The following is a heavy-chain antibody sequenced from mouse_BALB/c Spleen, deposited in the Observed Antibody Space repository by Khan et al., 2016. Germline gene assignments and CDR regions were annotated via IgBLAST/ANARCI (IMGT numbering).Heavy chain of an antibody. D-gene: IGHD1-1*01. J-gene: IGHJ3*01. V-gene: IGHV5-2*01. CDR1: EYEFPSHD. CDR3: TRHYYGSSFWFAY. CDR2: INSAGGDT. Sequence: LVESGGGLVQPGESLKLSCESNEYEFPSHDMSWVRKTPEKRLELVAAINSAGGDTYYPDTLERRFIISRDNTKKTLYLQMSSLRSEDSALYYCTRHYYGSSFWFAYWGQGTLVTVSA.